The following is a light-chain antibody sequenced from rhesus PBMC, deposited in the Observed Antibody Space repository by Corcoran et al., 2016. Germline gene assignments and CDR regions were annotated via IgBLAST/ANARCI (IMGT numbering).Light chain of an antibody. Sequence: DIQMTQSPSSLSASVGDTVTITCRASQSISSWLAWYQQKPGKAPKLLSHKASTLQSGVPSRLSGSGSGTDFTLTIGSLQSEDFANYYCQQYSSSPPTFGQGTKVEV. V-gene: IGKV1-22*01. CDR1: QSISSW. CDR3: QQYSSSPPT. J-gene: IGKJ1*01. CDR2: KAS.